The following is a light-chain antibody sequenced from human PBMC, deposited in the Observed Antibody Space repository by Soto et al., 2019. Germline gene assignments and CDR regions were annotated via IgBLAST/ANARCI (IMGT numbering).Light chain of an antibody. CDR3: QQYNSYSLT. J-gene: IGKJ4*01. Sequence: DIQMTQSPSTLSASVGDRVTITCRASQSISSWLAWYQQKPGKAPKLLIYDASSLESGVPSRFSGSGSGTEFTLSISSLQPDDFATYYCQQYNSYSLTFGGGTKVEIK. V-gene: IGKV1-5*01. CDR2: DAS. CDR1: QSISSW.